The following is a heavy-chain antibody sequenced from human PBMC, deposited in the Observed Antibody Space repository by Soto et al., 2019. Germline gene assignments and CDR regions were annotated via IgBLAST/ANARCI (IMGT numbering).Heavy chain of an antibody. V-gene: IGHV1-18*01. J-gene: IGHJ4*02. CDR1: GYTFASYA. Sequence: GASVKVSCKASGYTFASYAISWMRQAPGQGLEWMGWISAYNGNTNYAQKLQGRVTTTTDTSTSTAYMELRSLRSDDTAVYYCARDPPPPDYWGQGTLVTVSS. CDR2: ISAYNGNT. CDR3: ARDPPPPDY.